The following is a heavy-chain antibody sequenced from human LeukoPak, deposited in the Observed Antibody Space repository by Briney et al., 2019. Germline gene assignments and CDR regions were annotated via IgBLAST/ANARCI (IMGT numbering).Heavy chain of an antibody. J-gene: IGHJ4*02. CDR2: TYCRSKWYD. Sequence: SQTLSLTCAISGDSVSSSSAAWNWIRQSPSRGLEWLGRTYCRSKWYDDYAVSMKSRIIISPDTSKNQFSLKLSSVTAADTAVYYCARVGVQWLYYFDYWGQGTLVTVSS. D-gene: IGHD6-19*01. CDR3: ARVGVQWLYYFDY. V-gene: IGHV6-1*01. CDR1: GDSVSSSSAA.